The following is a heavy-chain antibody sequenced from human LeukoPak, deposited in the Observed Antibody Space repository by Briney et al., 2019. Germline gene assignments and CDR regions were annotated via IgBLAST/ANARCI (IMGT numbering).Heavy chain of an antibody. Sequence: ASVKVSCKASGYTFTGYYMHWVRQAPGQGLEWMGWINPNSGGTNYAQKFQGRVTMTRNTSISTAYMELSSLRSEDTAVYYCARGWVGVNRDDYWGQGTLVTVSS. CDR1: GYTFTGYY. CDR2: INPNSGGT. V-gene: IGHV1-2*02. CDR3: ARGWVGVNRDDY. J-gene: IGHJ4*02. D-gene: IGHD3-10*01.